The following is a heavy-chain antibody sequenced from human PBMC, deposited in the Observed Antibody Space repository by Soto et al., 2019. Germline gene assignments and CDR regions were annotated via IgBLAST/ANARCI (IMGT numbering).Heavy chain of an antibody. CDR3: PPALHGGGGGGPG. Sequence: EVQLLESGGGLVQPGGSLRLSCAASGFTFSSYAMNWVRQAPGRGLEWVSFIGGSGNTHYTDSVEGRFTISRDNSKGTLYRQGDSLRAEDTAIYYCPPALHGGGGGGPGGGQGTLVTVS. CDR2: IGGSGNT. V-gene: IGHV3-23*01. D-gene: IGHD3-10*01. CDR1: GFTFSSYA. J-gene: IGHJ4*02.